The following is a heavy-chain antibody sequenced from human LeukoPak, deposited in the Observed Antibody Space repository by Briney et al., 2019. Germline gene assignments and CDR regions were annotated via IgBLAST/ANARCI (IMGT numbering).Heavy chain of an antibody. CDR2: ISDSGDTT. CDR3: ATDREYTNSLDAFDI. V-gene: IGHV3-23*01. J-gene: IGHJ3*02. Sequence: GGSLRLSCAASGFIFSNYGMHWVRQAPGKGLEWVSTISDSGDTTYYADSVKGRCTISRDNSKNTLYLQMSSLRAEDTAIYYCATDREYTNSLDAFDIWGQGTMVSVSS. CDR1: GFIFSNYG. D-gene: IGHD6-13*01.